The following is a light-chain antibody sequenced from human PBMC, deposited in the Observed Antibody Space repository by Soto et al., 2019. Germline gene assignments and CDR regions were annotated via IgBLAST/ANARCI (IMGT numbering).Light chain of an antibody. CDR3: SSYSSTTTYIL. V-gene: IGLV2-14*01. Sequence: QSALTQPASVSGSPGQSITICCTGSNTDIGTYNYVSWYEQHPGKAPKLIIYEVTNRPSEVSDRFSGSKSGNTASLTISGLQSEDEAFYHCSSYSSTTTYILFGGGTKVTVL. CDR2: EVT. CDR1: NTDIGTYNY. J-gene: IGLJ2*01.